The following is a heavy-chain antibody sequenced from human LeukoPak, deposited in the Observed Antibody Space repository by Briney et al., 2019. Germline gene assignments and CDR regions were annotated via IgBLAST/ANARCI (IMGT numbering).Heavy chain of an antibody. J-gene: IGHJ4*02. D-gene: IGHD3-22*01. V-gene: IGHV3-30*18. CDR1: GFTFSSYG. CDR3: AKDVYYDSRAQFDY. Sequence: PGGSLALSCAASGFTFSSYGMHWVRQAPGKGLEGVAVISYDGSNKYYADSVKGRFTISRDNSKNTLYLQMNSLRAEDTAVYYCAKDVYYDSRAQFDYWGQRTLVTVSS. CDR2: ISYDGSNK.